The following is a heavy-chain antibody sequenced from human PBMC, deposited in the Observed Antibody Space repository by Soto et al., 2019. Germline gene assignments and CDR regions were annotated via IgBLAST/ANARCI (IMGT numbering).Heavy chain of an antibody. CDR2: ISPMFGAA. J-gene: IGHJ4*02. CDR3: PREIQVHTPAFVY. Sequence: QVQLVQSGAEMMKPGSSVKFSCQSSGGTFNTYAMNWVRQAPGQGPEWMGDISPMFGAANYAPKFQGRVTMTADASTGTSYMQLSSLTSEDTALYFCPREIQVHTPAFVYWGQGTLVTVSS. D-gene: IGHD3-10*01. V-gene: IGHV1-69*19. CDR1: GGTFNTYA.